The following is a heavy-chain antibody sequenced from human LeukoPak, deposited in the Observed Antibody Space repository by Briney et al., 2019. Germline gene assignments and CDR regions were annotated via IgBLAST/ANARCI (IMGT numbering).Heavy chain of an antibody. D-gene: IGHD5-18*01. V-gene: IGHV3-74*01. CDR2: INSDGSST. CDR3: ASGNHGYVDY. CDR1: GFTVSNNY. Sequence: GGSLRLSCAASGFTVSNNYMSWVRQAPGKGLVWVSRINSDGSSTSYADSVKGRFTISRDNAKNTLYLQMNSLRAEDTAVYYCASGNHGYVDYWGQGTLVTVSS. J-gene: IGHJ4*02.